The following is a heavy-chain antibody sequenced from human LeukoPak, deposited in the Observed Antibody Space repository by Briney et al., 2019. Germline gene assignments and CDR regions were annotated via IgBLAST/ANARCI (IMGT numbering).Heavy chain of an antibody. Sequence: SETLSLTCTVSGGSISSGDYYWSWIRQPPGKGLEWIGYIYYSGSTYYNPSLKSRVTISADTSKNQFSLKLSSVTAADTAVYYCARAFGYYDFWSGYYFRWFDPWGQGTLVTVSS. D-gene: IGHD3-3*01. CDR2: IYYSGST. V-gene: IGHV4-30-4*01. J-gene: IGHJ5*02. CDR3: ARAFGYYDFWSGYYFRWFDP. CDR1: GGSISSGDYY.